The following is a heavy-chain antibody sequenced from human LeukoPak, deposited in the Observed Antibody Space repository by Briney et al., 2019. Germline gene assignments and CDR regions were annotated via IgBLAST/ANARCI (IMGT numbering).Heavy chain of an antibody. CDR1: GFTFSSYS. CDR2: ISSSSSTI. CDR3: ASGFGYSSSWDTY. Sequence: PGGSLRLSCAASGFTFSSYSMNWVRQAPGKGLEWVSYISSSSSTIYYADSVKGRFTISRDNAKNSLYLQMNSLRAEDTAVYYCASGFGYSSSWDTYWGQGTLVTVSS. J-gene: IGHJ4*02. V-gene: IGHV3-48*01. D-gene: IGHD6-13*01.